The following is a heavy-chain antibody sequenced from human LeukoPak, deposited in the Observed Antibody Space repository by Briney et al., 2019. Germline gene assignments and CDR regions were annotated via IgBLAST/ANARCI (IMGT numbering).Heavy chain of an antibody. D-gene: IGHD1/OR15-1a*01. CDR3: AKDTGGRTTTGDAFDI. Sequence: GGSLRLSCAASEFIFSSYGMHWVRQAPGKGLEWVAFIRYDGSNKYYADSVKGRFTISRDNSKNTLYLQMNSLRAEDTAVYYCAKDTGGRTTTGDAFDIWGQGTMVTVSS. V-gene: IGHV3-30*02. CDR2: IRYDGSNK. J-gene: IGHJ3*02. CDR1: EFIFSSYG.